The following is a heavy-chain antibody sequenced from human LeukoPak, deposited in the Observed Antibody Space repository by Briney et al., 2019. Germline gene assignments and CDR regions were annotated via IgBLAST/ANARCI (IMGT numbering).Heavy chain of an antibody. CDR2: ISSSSSYI. V-gene: IGHV3-21*01. CDR3: ARGIRIVVVPAAIGSLDY. Sequence: PGGALRLSCSASGFTFSSYSMNWVRQAPGEGLEWVSSISSSSSYIYYADSVKGRFTISRDNAKNSLYLQMNSLRAEDTAVYYCARGIRIVVVPAAIGSLDYWGQGTLVTVSS. CDR1: GFTFSSYS. J-gene: IGHJ4*02. D-gene: IGHD2-2*01.